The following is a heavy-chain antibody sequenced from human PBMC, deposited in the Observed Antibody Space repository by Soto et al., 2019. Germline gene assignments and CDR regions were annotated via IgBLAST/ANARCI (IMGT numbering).Heavy chain of an antibody. J-gene: IGHJ6*02. CDR2: IDPSDSYT. CDR3: ARPRRSGSYYAYYYYGMDV. V-gene: IGHV5-10-1*01. CDR1: GDSLTSYW. D-gene: IGHD1-26*01. Sequence: PGESLKISCRCSGDSLTSYWISWVRQMPWKGLEWMGRIDPSDSYTNYSPSFQGHVTISADKSISTAYLQWSSLKASDTAMYYCARPRRSGSYYAYYYYGMDVWGQGTTVTVSS.